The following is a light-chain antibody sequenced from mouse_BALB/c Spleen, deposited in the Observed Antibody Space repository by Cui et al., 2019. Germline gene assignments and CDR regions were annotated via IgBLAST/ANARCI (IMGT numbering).Light chain of an antibody. Sequence: ENVLTQSPAIMSASPEEKVTMTCSASSSVSYMHWYQQKSSTSPKLWIYDTSKLASGVPGRFSGSGSGNSYSLTISSMEAEDVATYYCFQGSGYPLTFGAGTKLELK. CDR3: FQGSGYPLT. CDR1: SSVSY. V-gene: IGKV4-63*01. CDR2: DTS. J-gene: IGKJ5*01.